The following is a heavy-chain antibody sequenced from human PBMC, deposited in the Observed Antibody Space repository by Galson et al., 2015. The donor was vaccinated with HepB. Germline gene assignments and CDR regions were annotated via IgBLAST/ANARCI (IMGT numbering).Heavy chain of an antibody. CDR2: ISYDGSNK. V-gene: IGHV3-30-3*01. CDR3: ARDIRIAVAGRGGRWFDP. J-gene: IGHJ5*02. D-gene: IGHD6-19*01. Sequence: SLRLSCAASGFTFSSYAMHWVRQAPGKGLEWVAVISYDGSNKYYADSVKGRFTISRDNSKNTLYLQMNSLRAEDTAVYYCARDIRIAVAGRGGRWFDPWGQGTLVTVSS. CDR1: GFTFSSYA.